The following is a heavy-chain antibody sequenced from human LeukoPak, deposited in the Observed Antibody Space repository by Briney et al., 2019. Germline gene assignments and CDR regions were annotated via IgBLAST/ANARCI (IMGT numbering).Heavy chain of an antibody. CDR3: ARGLQRITDWYFDL. D-gene: IGHD1-14*01. J-gene: IGHJ2*01. Sequence: GGSLRLSCAASGFTFSTYSMNWVRQAPGKGLEWVSSIDSSSTYIYHADSLKGRFTISRDNAKNSLFLQVNSLRAEDTAVYYCARGLQRITDWYFDLWGRGTLVTVSS. V-gene: IGHV3-21*01. CDR1: GFTFSTYS. CDR2: IDSSSTYI.